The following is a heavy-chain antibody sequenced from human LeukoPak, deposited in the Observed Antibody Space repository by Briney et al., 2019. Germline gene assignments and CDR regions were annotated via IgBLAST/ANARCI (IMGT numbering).Heavy chain of an antibody. CDR2: ISYVGGST. D-gene: IGHD2-2*01. J-gene: IGHJ4*02. CDR3: VKTYGYCSSTNCYVFDS. Sequence: GGSLRRSCSASGFIFSNFAMHWVRQAPGKGLEFVSAISYVGGSTYYTDSVKGRFIISRDNSKSTLYLHMSSLRAEDTAMYYCVKTYGYCSSTNCYVFDSWGQGTLVTVSS. CDR1: GFIFSNFA. V-gene: IGHV3-64D*09.